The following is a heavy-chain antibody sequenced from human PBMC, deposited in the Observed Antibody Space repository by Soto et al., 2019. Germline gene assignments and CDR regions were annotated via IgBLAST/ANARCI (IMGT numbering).Heavy chain of an antibody. CDR2: INAGNGNT. D-gene: IGHD6-19*01. Sequence: QVQLVQSGAEEKKPGASVKVSCKASGYTFTGYAMHWVRQAPGQRLEWMGWINAGNGNTKYSQKFQGRVTITRDTAASTAYMELSSLISEDSAVYYCARAVAVPADFDYWGPGTLVTVSS. CDR3: ARAVAVPADFDY. CDR1: GYTFTGYA. V-gene: IGHV1-3*05. J-gene: IGHJ4*02.